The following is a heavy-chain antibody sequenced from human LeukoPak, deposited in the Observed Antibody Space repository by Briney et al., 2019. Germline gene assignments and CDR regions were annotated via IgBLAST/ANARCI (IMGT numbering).Heavy chain of an antibody. CDR3: TTDYYDRFDY. V-gene: IGHV3-15*01. Sequence: GGSLRLSCAASGFTFSNAWMSWVRQAPGKGLEWVGRIKSKPDGGTTDYAAPVKGRFTISRDDSKNTLYLQMDSLKTEDTAAYYCTTDYYDRFDYWGQGTLVTVSS. D-gene: IGHD3-22*01. J-gene: IGHJ4*02. CDR2: IKSKPDGGTT. CDR1: GFTFSNAW.